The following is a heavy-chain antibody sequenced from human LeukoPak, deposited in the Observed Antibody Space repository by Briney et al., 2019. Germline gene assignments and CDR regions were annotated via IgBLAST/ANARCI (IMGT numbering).Heavy chain of an antibody. CDR2: IYYSGST. J-gene: IGHJ4*02. D-gene: IGHD4-17*01. CDR3: ARQGDYGDYYFDY. V-gene: IGHV4-39*01. Sequence: SETLSLTCTVSGGSISSSSYYWGWIRQPPGKGLEWIGNIYYSGSTYYNPSLKSRVTISVDTSKNQFSLRLSSVTAADTAVYYCARQGDYGDYYFDYWGQGTLVTVSS. CDR1: GGSISSSSYY.